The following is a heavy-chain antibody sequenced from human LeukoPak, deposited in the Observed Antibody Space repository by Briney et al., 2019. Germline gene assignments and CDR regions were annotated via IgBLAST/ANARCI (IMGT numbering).Heavy chain of an antibody. CDR3: ARGVTYSSGWHAGDAFDI. D-gene: IGHD6-19*01. CDR1: GFTVSSNY. J-gene: IGHJ3*02. CDR2: IYSGGST. V-gene: IGHV3-53*01. Sequence: GGSLRLSCAASGFTVSSNYMSWVRQAPGKGLEWVSVIYSGGSTYYADSVKGRFTISRDNSKNTLYLQMNSLRAEDTAVYYCARGVTYSSGWHAGDAFDIWGQGTMVTVSS.